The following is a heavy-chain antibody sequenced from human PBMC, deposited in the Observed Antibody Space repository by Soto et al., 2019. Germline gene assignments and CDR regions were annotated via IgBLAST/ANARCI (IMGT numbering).Heavy chain of an antibody. J-gene: IGHJ6*02. CDR1: GFTFTTFG. V-gene: IGHV3-30*18. D-gene: IGHD4-17*01. CDR2: IAYDGHNK. Sequence: QVQLVESGGGVVQPGGSLRLSCTASGFTFTTFGIHCVPQAPGKGLEWVALIAYDGHNKYYSDSVKGRFTISRDKYKNTLSLQMNSLRAEDTAVYYCAKDLQAYGDYNHYYYGMDVWGQGTTVSV. CDR3: AKDLQAYGDYNHYYYGMDV.